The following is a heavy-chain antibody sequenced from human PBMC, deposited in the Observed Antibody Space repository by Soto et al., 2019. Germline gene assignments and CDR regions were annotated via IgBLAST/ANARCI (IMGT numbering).Heavy chain of an antibody. V-gene: IGHV2-5*02. J-gene: IGHJ4*02. Sequence: SGPTLVNPTQTLTLTGTFSGFSLSTTRVAVGWIRQPPGKALEWLALIYWDDDKRYSPFLKSRLTITKDTSKNQVVLTMTNMDPVDTATYYCSHIVVAGLGYYFDYWGQGTLVTVSS. D-gene: IGHD6-19*01. CDR1: GFSLSTTRVA. CDR2: IYWDDDK. CDR3: SHIVVAGLGYYFDY.